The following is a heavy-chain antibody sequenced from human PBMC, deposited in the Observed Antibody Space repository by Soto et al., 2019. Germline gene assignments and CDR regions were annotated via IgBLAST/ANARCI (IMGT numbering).Heavy chain of an antibody. CDR1: GYTFTRSG. CDR2: INGYNGNT. D-gene: IGHD3-16*01. CDR3: ARMGDVPYYYYGMDV. J-gene: IGHJ6*02. V-gene: IGHV1-18*01. Sequence: QVQLVQSGAEVKKPGASVKVSCKASGYTFTRSGISWVRQAPGQGLEWMGWINGYNGNTNYAQKFQGRITMTTDTPTSRAYMELRSLRSDDTAVYYCARMGDVPYYYYGMDVWGQGTTVIVSS.